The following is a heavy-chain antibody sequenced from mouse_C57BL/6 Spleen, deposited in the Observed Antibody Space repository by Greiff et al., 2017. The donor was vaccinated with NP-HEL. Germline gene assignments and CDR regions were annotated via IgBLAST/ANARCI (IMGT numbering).Heavy chain of an antibody. J-gene: IGHJ2*01. CDR3: ARWLLLFDY. V-gene: IGHV1-55*01. CDR2: IYPGSGSP. D-gene: IGHD2-3*01. CDR1: GYTFTSYW. Sequence: QVQLQQPGAELVKPGASVKMSCKASGYTFTSYWITWVKQRPGQGLEWIGDIYPGSGSPNSNEKFKSKATLTVATSSSTAYMQRSRLTSEDSAVYYCARWLLLFDYWGQGTTLTVSS.